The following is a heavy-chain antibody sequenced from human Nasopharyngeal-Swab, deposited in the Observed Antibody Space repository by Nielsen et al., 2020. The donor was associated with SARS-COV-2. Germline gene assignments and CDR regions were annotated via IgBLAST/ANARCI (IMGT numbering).Heavy chain of an antibody. Sequence: GESLNISCAASGFTFSSYSMNWVRQAPGRGLEWVSYISSSSSTIYYADSVKGRFTISRDNAKNSLYLQMNSLRAEDTAVYYCARDTTYDFWSGYSKSFDYWGQGTLVTVSS. V-gene: IGHV3-48*01. CDR2: ISSSSSTI. J-gene: IGHJ4*02. CDR3: ARDTTYDFWSGYSKSFDY. D-gene: IGHD3-3*01. CDR1: GFTFSSYS.